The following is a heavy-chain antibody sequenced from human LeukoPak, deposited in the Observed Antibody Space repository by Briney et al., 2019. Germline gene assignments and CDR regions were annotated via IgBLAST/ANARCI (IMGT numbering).Heavy chain of an antibody. CDR2: ISSSSSYI. Sequence: GGSLRLSCAASGFTFSSYSMSWVRQAPGKGLEWVSSISSSSSYIYYADSVKGRFTISRDNAKNSLYLQIHSLRAEDTAVYFCARARLGFTRGIGTNYFDYWGQGTLVTVSS. CDR3: ARARLGFTRGIGTNYFDY. J-gene: IGHJ4*02. CDR1: GFTFSSYS. V-gene: IGHV3-21*01. D-gene: IGHD2-15*01.